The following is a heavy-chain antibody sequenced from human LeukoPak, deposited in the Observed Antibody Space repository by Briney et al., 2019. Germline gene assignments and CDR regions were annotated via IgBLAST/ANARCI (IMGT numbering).Heavy chain of an antibody. D-gene: IGHD6-19*01. Sequence: SETLSLTRTVSGGSVSSSSYYWGWIRQPPGKGLEWIGSIYYSGSTYYNPSLKSRVTISVDTSKNQFSLKLSSVTAADTAIYYCAGGSRWLAFDYWGQGILVTVSS. CDR3: AGGSRWLAFDY. CDR2: IYYSGST. V-gene: IGHV4-39*07. CDR1: GGSVSSSSYY. J-gene: IGHJ4*02.